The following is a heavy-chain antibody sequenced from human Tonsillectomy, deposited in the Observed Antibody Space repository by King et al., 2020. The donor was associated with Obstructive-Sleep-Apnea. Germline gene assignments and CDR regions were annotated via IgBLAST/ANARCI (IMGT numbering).Heavy chain of an antibody. D-gene: IGHD2-21*02. CDR3: ARDRVVTAILYLGAFDI. Sequence: VQLVESGGGVVQPGRSLRLSCAASGFTFSSYAMHWVRQAPGKGLEWVAVISYDGSNKYYADSVKGRFTISRDNSKNTLYLQMNSLRAEDTAVYYCARDRVVTAILYLGAFDIWGQGTMVTVSS. J-gene: IGHJ3*02. CDR2: ISYDGSNK. V-gene: IGHV3-30-3*01. CDR1: GFTFSSYA.